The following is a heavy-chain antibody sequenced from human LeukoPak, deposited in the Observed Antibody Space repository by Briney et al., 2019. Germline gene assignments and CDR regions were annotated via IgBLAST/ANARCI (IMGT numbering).Heavy chain of an antibody. J-gene: IGHJ4*02. CDR1: VFGVSSNC. CDR2: IYITGST. V-gene: IGHV3-53*01. Sequence: PGGSLRLSCAASVFGVSSNCMSWVRQAPGKGLEWVSVIYITGSTYYADSVKGRFTISRDNSKNTLYLQMNSLRAEDTAVYYCARGGNPYSSNWYYFDYWGQGTLVTVSS. D-gene: IGHD6-13*01. CDR3: ARGGNPYSSNWYYFDY.